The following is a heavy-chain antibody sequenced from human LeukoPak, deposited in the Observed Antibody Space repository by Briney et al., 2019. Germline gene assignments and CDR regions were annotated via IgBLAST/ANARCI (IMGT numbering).Heavy chain of an antibody. V-gene: IGHV3-48*03. CDR2: ISSSGSTI. CDR1: GFTFSSYE. CDR3: ARDSGDSSGYYYRHDAFDI. Sequence: PGGSLRLSCAASGFTFSSYEMNWVRQAPGKGLEWVSYISSSGSTIYYADSVKGRFTISRDNAKNSLYLQMNSLRAEDTAVYYCARDSGDSSGYYYRHDAFDIWGQGTMVTVSS. J-gene: IGHJ3*02. D-gene: IGHD3-22*01.